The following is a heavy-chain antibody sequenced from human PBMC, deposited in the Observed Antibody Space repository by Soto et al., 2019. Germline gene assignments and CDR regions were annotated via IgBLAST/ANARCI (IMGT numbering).Heavy chain of an antibody. CDR1: GFTFGSYD. Sequence: RRLSCAASGFTFGSYDMHWVRQATGKGLDWVSAIGTAGDTYYPGSVKGRFTISRENAKNSLYLQMNSLRDGDTAVSYCARENYYHSFDYCGQGTLVPVSP. V-gene: IGHV3-13*01. D-gene: IGHD1-7*01. CDR2: IGTAGDT. CDR3: ARENYYHSFDY. J-gene: IGHJ4*02.